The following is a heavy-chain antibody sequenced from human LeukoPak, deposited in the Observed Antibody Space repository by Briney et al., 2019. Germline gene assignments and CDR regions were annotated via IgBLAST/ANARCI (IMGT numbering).Heavy chain of an antibody. J-gene: IGHJ6*03. D-gene: IGHD2-15*01. CDR2: ISNSGST. Sequence: SETLSLTCTVSDGPIRSHYWTWIRQSPVKGLEWIGDISNSGSTKYNPSLQSRVTISIDTSKSQLSLRLSSVTAADTAVYYCGRDALVGYFSYYYIDVWGKGITVTVSS. CDR3: GRDALVGYFSYYYIDV. V-gene: IGHV4-59*11. CDR1: DGPIRSHY.